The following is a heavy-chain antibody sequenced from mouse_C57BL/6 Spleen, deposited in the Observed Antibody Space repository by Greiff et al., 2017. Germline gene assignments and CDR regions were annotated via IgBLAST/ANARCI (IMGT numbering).Heavy chain of an antibody. CDR1: GYTFTSYW. V-gene: IGHV1-72*01. CDR3: SVSGGIYYYFDY. Sequence: QVQLQQPGAELVRPGASVKLSCKASGYTFTSYWLHWVKQRPGRGLEWIGRIDPTSGGTQYNEKFKSKATLTVDKPSSTAYMQLSSLTSEDSAVYYCSVSGGIYYYFDYWGQGTTLTVSA. J-gene: IGHJ2*01. CDR2: IDPTSGGT. D-gene: IGHD2-1*01.